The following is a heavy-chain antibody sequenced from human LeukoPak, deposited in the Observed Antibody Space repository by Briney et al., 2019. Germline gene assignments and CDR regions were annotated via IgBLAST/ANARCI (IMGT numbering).Heavy chain of an antibody. CDR1: GGSFSGYY. CDR2: INHSGST. Sequence: SETLSLTCAVYGGSFSGYYWSWIRQPPGKGLEWIGEINHSGSTNYNPSLKSRVTISVDTSKNQFSLKLSSVTAADTAVYYCARRGYYDSSGSALWGQGTLVTVSS. D-gene: IGHD3-22*01. J-gene: IGHJ4*02. CDR3: ARRGYYDSSGSAL. V-gene: IGHV4-34*01.